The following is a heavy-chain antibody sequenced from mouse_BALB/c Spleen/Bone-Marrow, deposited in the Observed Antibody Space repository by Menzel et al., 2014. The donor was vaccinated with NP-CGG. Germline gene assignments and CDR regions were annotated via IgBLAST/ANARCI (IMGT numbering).Heavy chain of an antibody. D-gene: IGHD2-4*01. CDR2: IYPGNGGT. CDR1: GYTFTSYN. J-gene: IGHJ2*01. V-gene: IGHV1-12*01. Sequence: QVQLQQSGAELVRSGASVKMSCKASGYTFTSYNMHLVKQTPGQGLEWIGYIYPGNGGTNYNQKFKGKATLTADTSSSTAYMQISSLTSEDSAVYFCAISGTMIPFDYWSQSATPAISS. CDR3: AISGTMIPFDY.